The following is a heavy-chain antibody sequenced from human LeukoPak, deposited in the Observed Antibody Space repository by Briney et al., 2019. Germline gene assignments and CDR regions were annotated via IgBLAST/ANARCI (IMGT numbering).Heavy chain of an antibody. CDR3: ARDSPGITMIVVVIATPAFDI. V-gene: IGHV4-39*07. Sequence: PSETLSLTCTVSGGSISSSSYYWGWIRQPPGKGLEWIGSIYYSGSTYYNPSLKSRVTTSVDTSKNRFSLKLSSVTAADTAVYYCARDSPGITMIVVVIATPAFDIWGQGTMVTVSS. D-gene: IGHD3-22*01. CDR2: IYYSGST. J-gene: IGHJ3*02. CDR1: GGSISSSSYY.